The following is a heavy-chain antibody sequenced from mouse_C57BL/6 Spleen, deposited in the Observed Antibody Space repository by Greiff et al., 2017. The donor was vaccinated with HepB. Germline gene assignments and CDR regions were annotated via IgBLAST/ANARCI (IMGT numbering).Heavy chain of an antibody. CDR3: ARNWDALDY. CDR1: GYTFTDYY. D-gene: IGHD4-1*01. V-gene: IGHV1-26*01. Sequence: VQLQQSGPELVKPGASVKISCKASGYTFTDYYMNWVKQSHGKSLEWIGDINPNNGGTSYNQKFKGKATLTVDKSSSTAYMELRSLTSEDSAVYYCARNWDALDYWGQGTTLTVSS. J-gene: IGHJ2*01. CDR2: INPNNGGT.